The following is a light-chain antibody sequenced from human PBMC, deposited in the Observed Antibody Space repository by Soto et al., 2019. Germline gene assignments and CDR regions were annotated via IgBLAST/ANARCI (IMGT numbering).Light chain of an antibody. CDR1: SSDVGGYKY. J-gene: IGLJ2*01. CDR2: DVN. CDR3: RSYTSSSTLVV. V-gene: IGLV2-14*03. Sequence: QSALTQPASVSGSPGQSITISCTGNSSDVGGYKYVSWYQQHPGKAPKMMIYDVNNRPSGVSNRFSGSKSGNTASLTISGLQAEDEAEYYCRSYTSSSTLVVFGGGTKLTVL.